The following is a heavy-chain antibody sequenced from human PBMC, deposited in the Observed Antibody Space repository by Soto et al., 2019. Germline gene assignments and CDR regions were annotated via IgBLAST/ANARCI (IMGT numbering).Heavy chain of an antibody. CDR2: IYYSGST. D-gene: IGHD2-2*03. J-gene: IGHJ5*02. CDR3: ARHAYSGDCSSTSCPGWFDP. CDR1: GGSISSSSYY. Sequence: QLQLQESGPGLVKPSETLSLTCTVSGGSISSSSYYWGWIRQPPGKGLEWIGSIYYSGSTYYNPSLKSRVTLSVDTSTNQFSLKLSSVTAADTAVYYCARHAYSGDCSSTSCPGWFDPWGQGTLVTVSS. V-gene: IGHV4-39*01.